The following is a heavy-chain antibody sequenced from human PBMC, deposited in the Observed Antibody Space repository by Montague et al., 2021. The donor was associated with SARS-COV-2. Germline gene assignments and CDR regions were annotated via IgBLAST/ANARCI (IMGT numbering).Heavy chain of an antibody. Sequence: SETLSLTCAVYGGSFSGYYWSWIRQPPGKGLEWIGEINQSESPNYNPSLKSRVTISLDTSKNQISLRLASVTAADTAVYFCARVYYDISAMDVWGQGTTVTVSS. V-gene: IGHV4-34*01. D-gene: IGHD3-9*01. CDR1: GGSFSGYY. CDR2: INQSESP. CDR3: ARVYYDISAMDV. J-gene: IGHJ6*02.